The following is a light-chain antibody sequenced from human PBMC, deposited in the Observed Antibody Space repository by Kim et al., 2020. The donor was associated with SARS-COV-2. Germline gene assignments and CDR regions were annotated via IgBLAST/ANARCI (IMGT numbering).Light chain of an antibody. J-gene: IGLJ3*02. V-gene: IGLV1-40*03. CDR1: SSNIGADFD. CDR2: ANN. CDR3: QSYDSSLSGWV. Sequence: QRVTISCTGTSSNIGADFDVHWYQHRPGTTPKLRIFANNNRPSGVPDRLSASKSGASASRVITGLQAEDEADYYCQSYDSSLSGWVFGGGTQLTVL.